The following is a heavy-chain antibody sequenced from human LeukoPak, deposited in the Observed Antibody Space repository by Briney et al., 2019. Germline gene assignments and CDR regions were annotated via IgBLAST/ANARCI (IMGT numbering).Heavy chain of an antibody. CDR2: ISGSGGST. V-gene: IGHV3-23*01. J-gene: IGHJ2*01. D-gene: IGHD3-10*01. CDR1: GFTFSSYA. CDR3: AKIGVIGNWYYDV. Sequence: GGSLRLSCAASGFTFSSYAMSWVRQAPGKGLEWVSAISGSGGSTYYADSVKGRFTISRDNSKNTLYLQMNSLRAGDTAIYHCAKIGVIGNWYYDVWGRGTLVTVSS.